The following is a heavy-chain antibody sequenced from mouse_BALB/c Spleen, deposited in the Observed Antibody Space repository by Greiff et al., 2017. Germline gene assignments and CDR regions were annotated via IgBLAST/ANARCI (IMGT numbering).Heavy chain of an antibody. D-gene: IGHD1-1*01. Sequence: EVKVVESGPELVKPGASVKMSCKASGYTFTSYVMHWVKQKPGQGLEWIGYINPYNDGTKYNEKFKGKATLTSDKSSSTAYMELSSLTSEDSAVYYCARGLRNFDYWGQGTTLTVSS. J-gene: IGHJ2*01. CDR2: INPYNDGT. CDR3: ARGLRNFDY. CDR1: GYTFTSYV. V-gene: IGHV1-14*01.